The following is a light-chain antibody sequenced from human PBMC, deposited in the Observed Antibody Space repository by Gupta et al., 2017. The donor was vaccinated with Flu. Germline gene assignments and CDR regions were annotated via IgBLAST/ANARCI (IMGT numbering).Light chain of an antibody. Sequence: QSVLTQQPSPSGTPGQRVTISCSGRSSNTGSNPVNWYQQLPGTAPKLLIYSNNQRPSGVPDRFSGSKSGTSASLAISGLQSEDEADYYCAAWNDSLNGRVFGGGTKLTVL. V-gene: IGLV1-44*01. CDR1: SSNTGSNP. CDR2: SNN. J-gene: IGLJ3*02. CDR3: AAWNDSLNGRV.